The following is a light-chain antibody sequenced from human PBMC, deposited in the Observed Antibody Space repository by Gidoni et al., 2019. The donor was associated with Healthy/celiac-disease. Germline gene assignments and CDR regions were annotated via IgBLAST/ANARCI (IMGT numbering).Light chain of an antibody. J-gene: IGLJ3*02. Sequence: QSVLTQQPSPSVTPGPGDTISCSGSSSNIGSNYVYWYQQLPGTAPKRLIYRNNQRPSGVPDRFSGSKSGTSASLAISGLRSEDEADYYCAAWDDSLSGRVFGGGTKLTVL. CDR1: SSNIGSNY. CDR3: AAWDDSLSGRV. V-gene: IGLV1-47*01. CDR2: RNN.